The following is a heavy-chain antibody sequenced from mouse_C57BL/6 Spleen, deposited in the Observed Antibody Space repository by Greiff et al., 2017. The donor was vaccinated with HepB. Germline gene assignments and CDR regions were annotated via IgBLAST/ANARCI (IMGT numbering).Heavy chain of an antibody. CDR3: AREGARLRLQDFDY. D-gene: IGHD3-1*01. CDR1: GYTFTDHT. J-gene: IGHJ2*01. CDR2: IYPRDGST. Sequence: VKLVESDAELVKPGASVKISCKVSGYTFTDHTIHWMKQRPEQGLEWIGYIYPRDGSTKYNEKFKGKATLTADKSSSTAYMQLNSLTSEDSAVYFCAREGARLRLQDFDYWGQGTTLTVSS. V-gene: IGHV1-78*01.